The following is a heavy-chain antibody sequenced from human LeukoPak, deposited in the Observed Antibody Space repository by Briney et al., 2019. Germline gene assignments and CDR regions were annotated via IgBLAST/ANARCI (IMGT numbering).Heavy chain of an antibody. J-gene: IGHJ4*02. CDR3: ARIPYCSSTSCYPYFDY. Sequence: GGSLRLSCAASGFTVSNNYMSWIRQAPGKGLEWVSYISSSGSTIYYADSVKGRFTISRDNAKNSLYLQMNSLRAEDTAVYYCARIPYCSSTSCYPYFDYWGQGTLVTVSS. D-gene: IGHD2-2*01. CDR1: GFTVSNNY. CDR2: ISSSGSTI. V-gene: IGHV3-11*04.